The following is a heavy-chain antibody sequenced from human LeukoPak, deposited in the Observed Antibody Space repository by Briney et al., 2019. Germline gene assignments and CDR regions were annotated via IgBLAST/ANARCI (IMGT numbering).Heavy chain of an antibody. CDR3: ARTSARGAQFDY. J-gene: IGHJ4*02. CDR1: GGSISSYY. Sequence: SETLSLICSVSGGSISSYYWSWSRQPAGKGLEWIGRIYSSGSTNYNPSLKTRVTMSLDTSKNQFSLNLTTVTAADTAVYYCARTSARGAQFDYWGQGTLVTVSS. V-gene: IGHV4-4*07. D-gene: IGHD3-10*01. CDR2: IYSSGST.